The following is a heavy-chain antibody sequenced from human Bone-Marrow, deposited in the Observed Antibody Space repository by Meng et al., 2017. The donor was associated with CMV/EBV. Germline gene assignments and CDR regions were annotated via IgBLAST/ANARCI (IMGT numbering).Heavy chain of an antibody. J-gene: IGHJ5*02. CDR1: GFTFSSYG. CDR3: AKDGYCSGGSCYPDP. V-gene: IGHV3-30*18. Sequence: YGFTFSSYGMHWVRQAPGKGLEWVAVISYDGSNKYYADSVKGRFTISRDNSKNTLYLQMNSLRAEDTAVYYCAKDGYCSGGSCYPDPWGQGTLVTVSS. D-gene: IGHD2-15*01. CDR2: ISYDGSNK.